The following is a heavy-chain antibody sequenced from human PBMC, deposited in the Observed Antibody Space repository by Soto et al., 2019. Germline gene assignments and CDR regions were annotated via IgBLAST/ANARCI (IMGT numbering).Heavy chain of an antibody. J-gene: IGHJ4*02. CDR2: MNPNSGNT. CDR1: GYTFTSYD. CDR3: ARSTYYYDSSGYSQLQIDY. Sequence: EASVKVSCKASGYTFTSYDINWVRQATGQGLEWMGWMNPNSGNTGYAQKFQGRVTMTRNTSISTAYMELSSLRSVDTATYYCARSTYYYDSSGYSQLQIDYWGQGTLVTVS. D-gene: IGHD3-22*01. V-gene: IGHV1-8*01.